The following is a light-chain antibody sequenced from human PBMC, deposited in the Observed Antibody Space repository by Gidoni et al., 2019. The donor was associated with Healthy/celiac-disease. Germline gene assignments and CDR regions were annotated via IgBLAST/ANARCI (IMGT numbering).Light chain of an antibody. CDR2: DAS. Sequence: EIVLTQALATLPLTPGETATLSCRASQSVSSYVAWYQQKPDQAPRLLIYDASNRATSIPARFSGSGSGTDFTLTISSLEPEDFAVYYCQQSSNWPPVTFGGGTKVEIK. CDR3: QQSSNWPPVT. V-gene: IGKV3-11*01. CDR1: QSVSSY. J-gene: IGKJ4*01.